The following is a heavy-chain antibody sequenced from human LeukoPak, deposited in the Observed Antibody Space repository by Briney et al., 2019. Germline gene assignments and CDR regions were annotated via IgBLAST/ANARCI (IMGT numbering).Heavy chain of an antibody. CDR3: AREDSSSWYGNWFDP. Sequence: GGSLRLSCAASGNYWMHWVRQAPGKGLVWVSHINSDGSWTSYADSVKGRFTISRDNSKNTLCLQMNSLRAEDTAVYYCAREDSSSWYGNWFDPWGQGTLVTVSS. J-gene: IGHJ5*02. V-gene: IGHV3-74*01. CDR2: INSDGSWT. CDR1: GNYW. D-gene: IGHD6-13*01.